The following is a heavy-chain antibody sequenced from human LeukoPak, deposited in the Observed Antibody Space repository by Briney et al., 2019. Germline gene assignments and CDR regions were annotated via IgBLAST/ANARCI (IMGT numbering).Heavy chain of an antibody. D-gene: IGHD3-9*01. CDR3: ARGFGDFDALAFQH. Sequence: SETLSLTCTVSGGTISSYYWSWIRQPPGKGLEWIGYIYYSGSTNYNPSLKSRVTISVDTSKNQFSLKLSSVTAADTAVYYCARGFGDFDALAFQHWGQGTLVTVSS. CDR2: IYYSGST. J-gene: IGHJ1*01. CDR1: GGTISSYY. V-gene: IGHV4-59*01.